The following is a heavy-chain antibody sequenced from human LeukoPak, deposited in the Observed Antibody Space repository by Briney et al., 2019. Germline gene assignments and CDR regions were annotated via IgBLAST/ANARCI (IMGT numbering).Heavy chain of an antibody. D-gene: IGHD6-19*01. V-gene: IGHV4-4*07. CDR1: GGSISSHY. Sequence: SETLSLTCTVSGGSISSHYWSWIRQPAGKGLEWIGRIYTSGSTNYNPSLKSRVTMSVDTSKNQFSLKLSSVTAADTAVYYCARDSSGQWLVRGLGYYYYGMDVWGQGTTVTVSS. CDR2: IYTSGST. CDR3: ARDSSGQWLVRGLGYYYYGMDV. J-gene: IGHJ6*02.